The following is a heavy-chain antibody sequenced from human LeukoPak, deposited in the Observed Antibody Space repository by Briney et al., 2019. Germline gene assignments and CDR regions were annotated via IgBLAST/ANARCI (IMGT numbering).Heavy chain of an antibody. Sequence: SVKVSCKASGGTFSSYAISWVRQAPGQGLEWMGGIIPIFGTANYAQKFQGRVTITADKSTSTAYMELSSLRSEDTAVYYCARDDYDYVWGSYQPHHWGQGTLVTVSS. D-gene: IGHD3-16*02. V-gene: IGHV1-69*06. CDR1: GGTFSSYA. J-gene: IGHJ5*02. CDR3: ARDDYDYVWGSYQPHH. CDR2: IIPIFGTA.